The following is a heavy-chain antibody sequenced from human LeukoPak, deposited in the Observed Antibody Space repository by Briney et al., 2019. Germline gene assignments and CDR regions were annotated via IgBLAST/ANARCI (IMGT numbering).Heavy chain of an antibody. CDR2: ISSNGGST. CDR3: ARATSTTNPYYGMDV. D-gene: IGHD2/OR15-2a*01. Sequence: PGGSLRLSCVASGFTFSSYTMHWVRQAPGKGLEYVSAISSNGGSTYYANSMKGRFTISRDNSKNTLYLQMGSLRGEDMAVYCCARATSTTNPYYGMDVWGQGTTVTVSS. V-gene: IGHV3-64*01. J-gene: IGHJ6*02. CDR1: GFTFSSYT.